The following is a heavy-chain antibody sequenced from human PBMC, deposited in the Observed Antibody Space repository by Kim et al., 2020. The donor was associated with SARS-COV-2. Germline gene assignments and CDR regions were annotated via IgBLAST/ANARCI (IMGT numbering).Heavy chain of an antibody. J-gene: IGHJ6*02. CDR3: ARDRPVVVTATMYYYGMGV. V-gene: IGHV4-31*03. CDR1: GGSISSGGYY. Sequence: SETLSLTCTVSGGSISSGGYYWSWIRQHPGKGLEWIGYIYYSGSTYYNPSLKSRVTISVDTSKNQFSLKLSSVTAADTAVYYCARDRPVVVTATMYYYGMGVWGQGTTVTVSS. CDR2: IYYSGST. D-gene: IGHD2-21*02.